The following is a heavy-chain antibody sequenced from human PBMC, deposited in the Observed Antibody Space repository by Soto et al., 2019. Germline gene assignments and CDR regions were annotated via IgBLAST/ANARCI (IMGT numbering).Heavy chain of an antibody. CDR1: GFTFSSYW. CDR2: INSDGSST. Sequence: EVQLVESGGGLVQPGGSLRLSCAASGFTFSSYWMHWVRQAPGKGLVWVSRINSDGSSTRYADSVKGRFTISRDNAKNTLYLQMNSLRAEDTAVYYCARGGDYSGSYWDAFDIWGQGTMVTVSS. CDR3: ARGGDYSGSYWDAFDI. J-gene: IGHJ3*02. D-gene: IGHD1-26*01. V-gene: IGHV3-74*01.